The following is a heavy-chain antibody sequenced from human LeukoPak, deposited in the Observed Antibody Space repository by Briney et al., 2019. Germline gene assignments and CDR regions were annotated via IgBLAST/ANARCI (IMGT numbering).Heavy chain of an antibody. J-gene: IGHJ6*02. CDR3: AKGTTAPDALLWFGEAKYGMDV. V-gene: IGHV3-53*01. CDR1: GFTVSSNY. Sequence: AGGSLRLSCAASGFTVSSNYMSWVRQAPGKGLEWVSVFYSGGTTYYADSVKGRFTISRDNSKNTLYLQMNSLRAEDTAVYYCAKGTTAPDALLWFGEAKYGMDVWGQGTTVTVSS. CDR2: FYSGGTT. D-gene: IGHD3-10*01.